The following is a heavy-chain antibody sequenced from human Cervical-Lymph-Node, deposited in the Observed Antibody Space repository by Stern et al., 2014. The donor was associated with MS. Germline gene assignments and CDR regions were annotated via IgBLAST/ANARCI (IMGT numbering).Heavy chain of an antibody. Sequence: QVQLVASGGGVVPPGRSLQLSCVASGIPFSGSAMHGVRQAPGKGMEWVTVLSSDGSNEYYADSAKGRFTISRDNSKNTVFLQMTSLRPEDTAFYYCARDVADGVGYFDVWGRGTLVAVSS. J-gene: IGHJ2*01. CDR2: LSSDGSNE. CDR1: GIPFSGSA. D-gene: IGHD2-15*01. CDR3: ARDVADGVGYFDV. V-gene: IGHV3-30-3*01.